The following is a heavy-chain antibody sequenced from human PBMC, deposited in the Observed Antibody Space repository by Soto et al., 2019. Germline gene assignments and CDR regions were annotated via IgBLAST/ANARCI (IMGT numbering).Heavy chain of an antibody. D-gene: IGHD3-10*01. V-gene: IGHV1-3*01. CDR1: GYTFTNYA. CDR3: AREPLCFGELLSYFDY. CDR2: INPGNGNT. Sequence: ASVKVSCKASGYTFTNYAIHWVRQAPGQRLEWMGWINPGNGNTKYSQRFQGRVTINRDTSASTAYMELSSLSSEDTAVYYCAREPLCFGELLSYFDYWGQGALVTVPS. J-gene: IGHJ4*02.